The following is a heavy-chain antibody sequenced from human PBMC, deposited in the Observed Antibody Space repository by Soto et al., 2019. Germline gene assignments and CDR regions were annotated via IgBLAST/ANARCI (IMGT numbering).Heavy chain of an antibody. CDR1: GFTFSSYA. D-gene: IGHD3-10*01. V-gene: IGHV3-23*01. J-gene: IGHJ6*03. CDR3: AKSARGDSHYYYMDV. Sequence: GGSLRFSCAASGFTFSSYAMSWVRQAPGKGLEWVSAISGSGGSTYYADSVKGRFTISRDNSKNTLYLQMNSLRAEDTAVYYCAKSARGDSHYYYMDVWGKGTTVTVSS. CDR2: ISGSGGST.